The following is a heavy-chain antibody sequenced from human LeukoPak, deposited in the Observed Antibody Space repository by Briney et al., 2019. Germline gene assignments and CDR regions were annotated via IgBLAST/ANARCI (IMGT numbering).Heavy chain of an antibody. CDR3: ARDHGSSWVGFNWFDP. CDR1: GYTFTSYD. V-gene: IGHV1-8*01. CDR2: MNPNSGNT. D-gene: IGHD6-13*01. Sequence: ASVKVSCKASGYTFTSYDINWVRQATGQGLEWMGWMNPNSGNTGYAQKFQGRVTMTRNTSISTAYMELSSLRSEDTAVYYCARDHGSSWVGFNWFDPWGQGTLVTVSS. J-gene: IGHJ5*02.